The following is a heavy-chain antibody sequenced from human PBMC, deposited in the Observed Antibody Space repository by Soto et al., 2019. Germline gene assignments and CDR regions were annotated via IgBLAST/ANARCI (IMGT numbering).Heavy chain of an antibody. J-gene: IGHJ4*02. D-gene: IGHD1-26*01. CDR2: IKSNKNGGTT. CDR1: GFTFTLAW. Sequence: GGSLRLSCKTSGFTFTLAWMSWVRQAPGKGLEWVGRIKSNKNGGTTDYAAPVRGRFTVSRDDSKSTLFLQLDSLQIDDTAVYYCATAGIVGGTWGLFDNWGQGALVTVSS. CDR3: ATAGIVGGTWGLFDN. V-gene: IGHV3-15*01.